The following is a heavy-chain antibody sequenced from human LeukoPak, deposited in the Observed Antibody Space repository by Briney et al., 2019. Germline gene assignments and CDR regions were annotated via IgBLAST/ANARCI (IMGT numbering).Heavy chain of an antibody. Sequence: GRSLRLSCAASGFTFSNYGMHWVRQAPGKGLEWVAVISYDGSNKYYADSVKGRFTISRDNSKNTLYLQMNSLRAEDTAVYYCAKDRGTYYYYGMDVWGQGTTVTVSS. J-gene: IGHJ6*02. CDR2: ISYDGSNK. V-gene: IGHV3-30*18. CDR1: GFTFSNYG. D-gene: IGHD3-10*01. CDR3: AKDRGTYYYYGMDV.